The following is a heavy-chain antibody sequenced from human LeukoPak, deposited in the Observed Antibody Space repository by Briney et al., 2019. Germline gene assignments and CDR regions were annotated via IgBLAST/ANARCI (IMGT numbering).Heavy chain of an antibody. CDR1: GGSISGYH. CDR3: ARKTYCSGGRCYGENWFDP. D-gene: IGHD2-15*01. J-gene: IGHJ5*02. Sequence: PSETLSLTCTVTGGSISGYHWNWIRQSPGKGLGWIGNIFYTGNVDYNPSLQSRVTISVDTSKNEISLILSSVTAADTAVYYCARKTYCSGGRCYGENWFDPWGQGTLVTVSS. V-gene: IGHV4-59*08. CDR2: IFYTGNV.